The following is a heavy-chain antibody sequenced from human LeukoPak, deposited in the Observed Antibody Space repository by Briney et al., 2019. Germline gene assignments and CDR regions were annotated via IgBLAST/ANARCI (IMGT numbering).Heavy chain of an antibody. D-gene: IGHD5-12*01. CDR2: IHHSGST. Sequence: PSGTLSLTCAVSGGSISSTTNWWRWVRQPPGKGLEWIGEIHHSGSTNYNPSLKSRVTISVDEPKNQFSLKMTSVTAADTAVYYCARGLVDTGRSRFDYWGQGTLVTVSS. CDR3: ARGLVDTGRSRFDY. V-gene: IGHV4-4*02. CDR1: GGSISSTTNW. J-gene: IGHJ4*02.